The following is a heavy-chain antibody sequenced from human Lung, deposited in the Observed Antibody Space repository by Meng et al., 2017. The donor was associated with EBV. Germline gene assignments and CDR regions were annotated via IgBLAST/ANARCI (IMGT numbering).Heavy chain of an antibody. J-gene: IGHJ5*02. V-gene: IGHV1-46*02. D-gene: IGHD1-26*01. CDR3: ARVSKGGSYRFDP. CDR2: INPSGGSS. Sequence: QVQLVTSGAEVKKPGASVRVSCKASGYTFNTYYMHWVRQAPGQGLEWMGVINPSGGSSIYAQRFQGRVTMTSDTSTTTVYMDLSSLRSEDTAVYYCARVSKGGSYRFDPWGQGTLVTVSS. CDR1: GYTFNTYY.